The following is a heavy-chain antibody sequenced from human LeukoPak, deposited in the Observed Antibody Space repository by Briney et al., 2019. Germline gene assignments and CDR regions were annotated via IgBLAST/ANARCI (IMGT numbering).Heavy chain of an antibody. CDR3: ARAIAVAGEYYFDY. J-gene: IGHJ4*02. CDR2: IWCDGSNK. Sequence: GRSLRLSCAASGFTFSSYGMHWVRQAPGKGLEWVAVIWCDGSNKYYADSVKGRFTISRDNSKNTLYLQMNSLRAEDTAVYYCARAIAVAGEYYFDYWGQGTLVTVSS. CDR1: GFTFSSYG. D-gene: IGHD6-19*01. V-gene: IGHV3-33*01.